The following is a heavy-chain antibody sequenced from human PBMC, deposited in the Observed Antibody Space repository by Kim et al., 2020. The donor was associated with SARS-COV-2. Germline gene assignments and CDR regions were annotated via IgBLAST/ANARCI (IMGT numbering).Heavy chain of an antibody. Sequence: YNPSLKRRVPISVDTSKNQFALKLSSVTAADTAVYYCARGSESGSYDFDYWGQGTLVTVSS. D-gene: IGHD1-26*01. J-gene: IGHJ4*02. CDR3: ARGSESGSYDFDY. V-gene: IGHV4-34*01.